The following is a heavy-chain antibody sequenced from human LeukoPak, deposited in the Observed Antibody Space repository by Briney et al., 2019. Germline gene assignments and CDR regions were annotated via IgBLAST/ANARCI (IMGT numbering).Heavy chain of an antibody. J-gene: IGHJ4*02. CDR2: ISGSGSTT. Sequence: GGSLRLSCAASGFTFSSYDMSWVRQAPGKGLEWVSGISGSGSTTKYADSVKGRFTISRDNFKNTLYLQMNSLRAEDTAVYYCAKASFQDSVVVTASDYWGQGTLVTVSS. CDR3: AKASFQDSVVVTASDY. CDR1: GFTFSSYD. V-gene: IGHV3-23*01. D-gene: IGHD2-21*02.